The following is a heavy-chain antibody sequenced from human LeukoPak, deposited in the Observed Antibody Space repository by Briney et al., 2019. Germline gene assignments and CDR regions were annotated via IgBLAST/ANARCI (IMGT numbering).Heavy chain of an antibody. D-gene: IGHD3-3*01. V-gene: IGHV4-59*01. CDR1: GGSISSYY. J-gene: IGHJ4*02. CDR3: ARTGYYDFWSGYYNFDY. Sequence: SETLSLTCTVSGGSISSYYWSWLRQPPGKGLEWIGYIYYSGSTNYNPSLKSRVTISVDTSKNQFSLKLSSVTAADTAVYCCARTGYYDFWSGYYNFDYWGQGTLVTVSS. CDR2: IYYSGST.